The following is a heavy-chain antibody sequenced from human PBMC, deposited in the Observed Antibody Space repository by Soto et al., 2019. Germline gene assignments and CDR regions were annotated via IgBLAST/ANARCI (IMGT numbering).Heavy chain of an antibody. Sequence: GGSLRLSCAASGFSFSTYGMHWVRQAPGKGLEWMAVISNDGSIKYYADSVKGRFTISRDNSKDTLFLQMNSLRGEDTAVYYCAKVVRADTMSSNFYYYSGMDVWGQGTTVTVSS. V-gene: IGHV3-30*18. CDR3: AKVVRADTMSSNFYYYSGMDV. CDR2: ISNDGSIK. D-gene: IGHD5-18*01. CDR1: GFSFSTYG. J-gene: IGHJ6*02.